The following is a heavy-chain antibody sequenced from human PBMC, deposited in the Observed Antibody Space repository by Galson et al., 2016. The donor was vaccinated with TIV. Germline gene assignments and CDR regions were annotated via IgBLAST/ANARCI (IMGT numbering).Heavy chain of an antibody. Sequence: SLRLSCAASGLAFSTYAMNWVRQPPGKGLEWVSTIGPGNEVHYADSVNGRFTISRDNSKSTLFLQMNSLRAEDTAVYYCAKYVITIPVAGFDYWGQGALVTVSS. CDR1: GLAFSTYA. V-gene: IGHV3-23*01. D-gene: IGHD6-13*01. J-gene: IGHJ4*02. CDR3: AKYVITIPVAGFDY. CDR2: IGPGNEV.